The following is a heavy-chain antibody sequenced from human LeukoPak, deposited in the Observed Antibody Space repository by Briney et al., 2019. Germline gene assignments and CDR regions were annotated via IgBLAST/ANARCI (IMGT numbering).Heavy chain of an antibody. J-gene: IGHJ4*02. D-gene: IGHD3-22*01. CDR2: ISYDGSNK. CDR1: GFTFSSYA. V-gene: IGHV3-30-3*01. CDR3: ARDYYYDSSGWLPFDN. Sequence: GGSLRLSCAASGFTFSSYAMHWVRQAPGKGLEWVAVISYDGSNKYYADSVKGRFTISRDNSKNTLYLQMNSLRAEDTAVYYCARDYYYDSSGWLPFDNWGQGTLVTVSS.